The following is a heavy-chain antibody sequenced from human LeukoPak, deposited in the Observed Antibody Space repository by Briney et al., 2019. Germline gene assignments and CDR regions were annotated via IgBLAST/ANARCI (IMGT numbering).Heavy chain of an antibody. CDR2: ISGSGGST. CDR3: ARLNDYGDYAEYFQH. V-gene: IGHV3-23*01. J-gene: IGHJ1*01. CDR1: GFTVSSNY. D-gene: IGHD4-17*01. Sequence: GGSLRLSCAASGFTVSSNYMSWVRQAPGKGLEWVSVISGSGGSTYYADSVKGRFTIPRDSSKNTLYLQMNSLRAEDTAVYYCARLNDYGDYAEYFQHWGQGILVTVSS.